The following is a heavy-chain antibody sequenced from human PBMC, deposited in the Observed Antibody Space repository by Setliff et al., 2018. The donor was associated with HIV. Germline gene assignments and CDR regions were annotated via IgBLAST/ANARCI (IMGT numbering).Heavy chain of an antibody. D-gene: IGHD3-3*01. V-gene: IGHV4-34*01. J-gene: IGHJ4*01. CDR1: GGSFSAYH. CDR2: INHSGST. CDR3: ARGRDYTGSWFRPFYLDF. Sequence: SETLSLTCAVYGGSFSAYHWSWIRQTPGKGLEWLGEINHSGSTAYNLALESRVSMSIDTSKNQFSLKLTSVTAADTAIYYCARGRDYTGSWFRPFYLDFWGHGNWVTVSS.